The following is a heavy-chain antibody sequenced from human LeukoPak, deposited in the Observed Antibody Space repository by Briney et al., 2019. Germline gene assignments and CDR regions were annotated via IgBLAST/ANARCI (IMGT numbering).Heavy chain of an antibody. D-gene: IGHD1-26*01. CDR3: THRGATDDY. Sequence: GGSLRLSCAASGFTFSGSAMHWVRQASGKGLEWVGRTRSKANNYATAYAASVKGRFTISRDDSKNTAYLQMNSLKTEDTAVYYCTHRGATDDYWGQGTLVTVSS. V-gene: IGHV3-73*01. CDR1: GFTFSGSA. J-gene: IGHJ4*02. CDR2: TRSKANNYAT.